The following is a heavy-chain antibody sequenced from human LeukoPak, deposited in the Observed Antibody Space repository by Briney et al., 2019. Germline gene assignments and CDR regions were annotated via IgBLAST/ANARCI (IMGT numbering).Heavy chain of an antibody. CDR1: GYSISSGHY. J-gene: IGHJ2*01. V-gene: IGHV4-38-2*02. CDR2: IYHSGST. D-gene: IGHD5-18*01. Sequence: SETLSLTCAVSGYSISSGHYWGWIRQPPGKGLEWIVHIYHSGSTYYNPSLKSRVTISVDTSKNQFSLKLSSVTAADTAVYYCARDSTVQLWSSYWYFDLWGRGTLVTVSS. CDR3: ARDSTVQLWSSYWYFDL.